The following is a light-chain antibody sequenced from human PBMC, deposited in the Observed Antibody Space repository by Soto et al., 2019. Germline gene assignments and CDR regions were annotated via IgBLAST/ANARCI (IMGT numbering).Light chain of an antibody. CDR3: SSFTSSSTFV. Sequence: SVLAQPASVSGSLGQSITISCTGTSSDVGRYNYVSWFQQHPGKVPKLIIYDVSNWPSGVSDRFSGSKSGNTASLTISGLQPEDEADYYCSSFTSSSTFVFGTGTRSPS. CDR2: DVS. V-gene: IGLV2-14*03. CDR1: SSDVGRYNY. J-gene: IGLJ1*01.